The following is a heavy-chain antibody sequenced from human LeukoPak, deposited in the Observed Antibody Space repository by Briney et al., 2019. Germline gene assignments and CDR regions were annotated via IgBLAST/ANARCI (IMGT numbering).Heavy chain of an antibody. V-gene: IGHV3-64*01. J-gene: IGHJ4*02. CDR3: ARSAEEYSSGWYYFDY. CDR2: ISSNGGST. CDR1: GFTFSSYA. Sequence: GGSLRLSCAASGFTFSSYAMHWVRQAPGKGLEYVSAISSNGGSTYYANSVKGRFTISRDNSKNTLYLQMGSLRAEGMAVYYCARSAEEYSSGWYYFDYWGQGTLVTVSS. D-gene: IGHD6-19*01.